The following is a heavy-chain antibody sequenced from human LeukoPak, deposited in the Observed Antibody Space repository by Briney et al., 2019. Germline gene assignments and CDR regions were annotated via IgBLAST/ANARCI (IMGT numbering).Heavy chain of an antibody. CDR1: GHTFVSYG. V-gene: IGHV1-18*01. J-gene: IGHJ3*01. Sequence: ASVKVSCKASGHTFVSYGISWVRQAPGQGLEWMGWISGYNGKINYAQKFQGRVTMTTDTSTSTAYLELRSLTSEDTAVYYCAKARIVVIPPADALDVWGQGTLVTVSS. D-gene: IGHD3-22*01. CDR3: AKARIVVIPPADALDV. CDR2: ISGYNGKI.